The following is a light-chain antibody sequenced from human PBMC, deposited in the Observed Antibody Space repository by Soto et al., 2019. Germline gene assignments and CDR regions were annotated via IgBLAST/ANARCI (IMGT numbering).Light chain of an antibody. CDR3: QQYDVDSGT. Sequence: DIRMTQSPSTLSSFVGDRVTITCRASQGIGVWLAWYQQKPGKAPKLLIYDASNLQTGVPSRFSGSGSGTEFTLTISSLHPDDFATYYCQQYDVDSGTFGQGTKVEIK. J-gene: IGKJ1*01. CDR2: DAS. CDR1: QGIGVW. V-gene: IGKV1-5*01.